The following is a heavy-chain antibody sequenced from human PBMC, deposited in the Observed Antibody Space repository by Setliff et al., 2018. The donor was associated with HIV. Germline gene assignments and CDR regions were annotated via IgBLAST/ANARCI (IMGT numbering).Heavy chain of an antibody. Sequence: ASVKVSCKASRYTFTDHYMHWVRQAPGQGLEWVGWINPSSGGTNYAQKFQGRVTMTRDTSISTAYMELSRLTSDDTAVYYCARDGRYCSGGSCFTNRASYYYYYMDVWGKGTTVTVSS. CDR2: INPSSGGT. D-gene: IGHD2-15*01. J-gene: IGHJ6*03. V-gene: IGHV1-2*02. CDR1: RYTFTDHY. CDR3: ARDGRYCSGGSCFTNRASYYYYYMDV.